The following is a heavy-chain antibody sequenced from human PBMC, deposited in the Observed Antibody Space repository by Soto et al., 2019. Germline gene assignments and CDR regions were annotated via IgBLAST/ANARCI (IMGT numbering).Heavy chain of an antibody. V-gene: IGHV5-10-1*01. CDR3: ASRYSSGPVSMDV. Sequence: PGASLNISCQGSGYSFTCYWISWLRQLPGKGVEWMGRIDPSDSDTNSSPSFQGHVTISADKSISTAYLRWSSLKASDIAMYYCASRYSSGPVSMDVWGQGTTVTVSS. CDR1: GYSFTCYW. CDR2: IDPSDSDT. D-gene: IGHD6-19*01. J-gene: IGHJ6*02.